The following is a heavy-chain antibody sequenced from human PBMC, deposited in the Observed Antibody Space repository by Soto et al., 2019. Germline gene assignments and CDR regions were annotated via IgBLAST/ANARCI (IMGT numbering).Heavy chain of an antibody. D-gene: IGHD1-26*01. CDR3: ARREIQGPIDY. CDR1: GYSISSSNW. J-gene: IGHJ4*02. V-gene: IGHV4-28*01. Sequence: QVQLQESGPGLVKPSDTLSLTCAVSGYSISSSNWWGWIRQPPGKGLEWIGYIYYSGTTYYNPSLKSRVTMAGDTSKNQFSLKLTSVTAVDTAVYYCARREIQGPIDYWGQGTLVTVSS. CDR2: IYYSGTT.